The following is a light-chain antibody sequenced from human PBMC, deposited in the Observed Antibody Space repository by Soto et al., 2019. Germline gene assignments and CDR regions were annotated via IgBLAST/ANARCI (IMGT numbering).Light chain of an antibody. Sequence: VLTQSPATLSVSPGERATLSCRASQSASSTVAWYQQKPGQAPRLLIFGASNRATRIPTRFSGTGSETDFTLTISGLQSEDSAVYFCQQYNNWPFSFGQGTRLEIK. V-gene: IGKV3-15*01. CDR1: QSASST. CDR3: QQYNNWPFS. J-gene: IGKJ5*01. CDR2: GAS.